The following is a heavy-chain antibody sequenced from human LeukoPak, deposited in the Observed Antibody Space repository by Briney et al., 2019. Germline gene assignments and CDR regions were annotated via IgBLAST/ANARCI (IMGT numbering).Heavy chain of an antibody. V-gene: IGHV3-21*01. D-gene: IGHD3-22*01. CDR2: ISSSSSYI. Sequence: GGSLRLSCAASGFSVSSYSMNWVRQAPGKGLEWVSSISSSSSYIYYADSVKGRFTISRDNAKNSLYLQMNSLRAEDTAVYYCARVSDYYDSSGYYFPDYYYGMDVWGQGTTVTVSS. CDR3: ARVSDYYDSSGYYFPDYYYGMDV. CDR1: GFSVSSYS. J-gene: IGHJ6*02.